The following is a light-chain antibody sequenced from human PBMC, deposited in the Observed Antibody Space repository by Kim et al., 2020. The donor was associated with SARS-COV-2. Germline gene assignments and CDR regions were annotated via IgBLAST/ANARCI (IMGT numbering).Light chain of an antibody. CDR1: QTINNN. J-gene: IGKJ4*01. CDR2: GAS. V-gene: IGKV3-15*01. Sequence: VAPGERATLSCRASQTINNNLAWYQQKPGQAPRLLTYGASTRAAGIPGRFSGGGFGTEFNLTISSLQSEDFAVYYCQQYDKWPLTFGGGTKVDIK. CDR3: QQYDKWPLT.